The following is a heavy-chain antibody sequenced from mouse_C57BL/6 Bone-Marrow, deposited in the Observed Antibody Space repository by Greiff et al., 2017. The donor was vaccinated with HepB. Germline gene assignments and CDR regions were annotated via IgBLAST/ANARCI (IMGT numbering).Heavy chain of an antibody. CDR1: GFNIKNTY. CDR2: IDPANGNT. Sequence: VQLQQSVAELVRPGASVKLSCTASGFNIKNTYMHWVKQRPEQGLEWIGRIDPANGNTKYAPKFQGKTTITADTSSNTTYLQLSSLTSEDTAIYYCASPIYYYGSSYVYFDYWGKGTTLTVSS. V-gene: IGHV14-3*01. CDR3: ASPIYYYGSSYVYFDY. D-gene: IGHD1-1*01. J-gene: IGHJ2*01.